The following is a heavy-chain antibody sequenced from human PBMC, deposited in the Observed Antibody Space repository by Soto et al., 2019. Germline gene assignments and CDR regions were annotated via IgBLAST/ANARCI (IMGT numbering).Heavy chain of an antibody. CDR2: ILVDGRT. Sequence: PWWSLRLSCSASVFICSSYDMSWFRQAPGKGLEWVSTILVDGRTFYVDSVKGRFTISRDSSQNTVYLQMNSLTAGDTALYYCAKATATGGGAFDICGQGTMVTVSS. D-gene: IGHD2-8*02. V-gene: IGHV3-23*01. J-gene: IGHJ3*02. CDR1: VFICSSYD. CDR3: AKATATGGGAFDI.